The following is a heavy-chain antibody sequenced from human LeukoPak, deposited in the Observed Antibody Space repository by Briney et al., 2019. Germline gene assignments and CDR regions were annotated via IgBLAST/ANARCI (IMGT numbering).Heavy chain of an antibody. V-gene: IGHV4-39*07. D-gene: IGHD6-19*01. J-gene: IGHJ3*02. Sequence: PSETLSLTCTVSGGSISSSSYYWGWIRQPPGKGLEWIGSIYYSGSTYYNPSLKSRVTISVDTSKNQFSLKLSSVTAADTAVYYCARAPYSSGWYEGGDAFDIWGQGTMVTVSS. CDR3: ARAPYSSGWYEGGDAFDI. CDR1: GGSISSSSYY. CDR2: IYYSGST.